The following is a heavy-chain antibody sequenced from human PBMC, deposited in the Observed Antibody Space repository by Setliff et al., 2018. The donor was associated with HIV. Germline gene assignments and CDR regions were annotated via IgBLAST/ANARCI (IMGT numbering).Heavy chain of an antibody. D-gene: IGHD2-2*01. CDR2: VYYSGST. V-gene: IGHV4-39*07. CDR1: GGSISSSSYY. Sequence: SETLSLTCIVSGGSISSSSYYWGWIRQPPGKGLEWIGTVYYSGSTYYNPSLKSRVTISVDTSENQFSLNLSSVTAADTAVYYCARDRMPMASWVPDKWGQGTLVTVSS. J-gene: IGHJ4*02. CDR3: ARDRMPMASWVPDK.